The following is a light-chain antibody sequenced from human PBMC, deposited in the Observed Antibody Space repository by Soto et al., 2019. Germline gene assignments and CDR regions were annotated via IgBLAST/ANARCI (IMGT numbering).Light chain of an antibody. CDR2: EVS. CDR1: SSDVGGYNY. Sequence: QSALTQPPSASGSPGQSVTISCSGTSSDVGGYNYVSWYQQHPGKAPKLMIYEVSKRPSGVPDRFSGSKSGNTASLTVSGLQAEDEADYSCSSYGGSNNVIFGGGTKLPVL. V-gene: IGLV2-8*01. J-gene: IGLJ2*01. CDR3: SSYGGSNNVI.